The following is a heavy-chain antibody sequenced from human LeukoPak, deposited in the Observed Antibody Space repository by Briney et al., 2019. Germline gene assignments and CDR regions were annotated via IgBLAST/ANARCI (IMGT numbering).Heavy chain of an antibody. V-gene: IGHV1-2*02. CDR2: INPNSGGT. J-gene: IGHJ5*02. CDR1: GYTFTGYY. D-gene: IGHD3-10*01. Sequence: ASVTVSCKASGYTFTGYYMHWVRQAPGQGLAWMGWINPNSGGTNYAQKFQGRVTMTRDTSISTAYMELSRLRSDDTAVYYCARARKTPITMVRGVSNWFDPWGQGTLVTVSS. CDR3: ARARKTPITMVRGVSNWFDP.